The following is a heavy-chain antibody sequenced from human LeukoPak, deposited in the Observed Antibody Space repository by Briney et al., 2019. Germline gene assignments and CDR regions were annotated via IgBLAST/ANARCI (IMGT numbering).Heavy chain of an antibody. D-gene: IGHD3-3*02. CDR3: ARAARHFWSGYYTGANWFDP. V-gene: IGHV4-34*01. J-gene: IGHJ5*02. CDR1: GGSFSGYY. Sequence: PSETLSLTCAVYGGSFSGYYWSWIRQPPGKGLEWIGEINHGGSTNYNPSLKSRVTISVDTSKNQFSLKLSSVTAADTAVYYCARAARHFWSGYYTGANWFDPWGQGTLVTVSS. CDR2: INHGGST.